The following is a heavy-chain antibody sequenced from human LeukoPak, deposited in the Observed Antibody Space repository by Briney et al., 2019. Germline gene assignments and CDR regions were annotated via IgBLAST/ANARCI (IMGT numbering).Heavy chain of an antibody. CDR2: IYPGDTDP. D-gene: IGHD6-19*01. CDR1: GYIFTDYW. Sequence: GESLKISCKASGYIFTDYWIGWVRQMPGKGLEVMGIIYPGDTDPRYSPSLQGQVTLSVDESIRTVYLQWSSLPASATPVYFCARGDMEYHSGWTYYWGPGTLVTVST. V-gene: IGHV5-51*01. J-gene: IGHJ4*02. CDR3: ARGDMEYHSGWTYY.